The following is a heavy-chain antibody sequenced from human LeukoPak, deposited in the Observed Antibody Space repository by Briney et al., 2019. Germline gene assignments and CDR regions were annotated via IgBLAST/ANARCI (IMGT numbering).Heavy chain of an antibody. CDR2: ISYDGSNK. J-gene: IGHJ3*02. CDR3: AKGGYGRQLWWAFDI. D-gene: IGHD5-18*01. V-gene: IGHV3-30*18. CDR1: GFTFSSYD. Sequence: GGSLRLSCAASGFTFSSYDMHWVRQAPGKGLEWVALISYDGSNKYYADSVKGRFTISRDSSKNTLYLQMNSLRPEDTAIYYCAKGGYGRQLWWAFDIWGQGTMVTVSS.